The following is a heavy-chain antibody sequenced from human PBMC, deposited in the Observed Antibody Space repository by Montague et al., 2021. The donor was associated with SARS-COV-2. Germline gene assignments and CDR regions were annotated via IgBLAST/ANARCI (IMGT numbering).Heavy chain of an antibody. CDR1: GGSFSGYY. V-gene: IGHV4-34*01. CDR3: ASPTLGHCSSTSCYSDWFDP. J-gene: IGHJ5*02. Sequence: SETLSLTCAVYGGSFSGYYWSWLRQPPGKGLEWIGEINHSGSTNYNPSLKSRATISVDTSKNQFSLKLSSVTAADTAVYYFASPTLGHCSSTSCYSDWFDPWGQGTLVTVSS. D-gene: IGHD2-2*02. CDR2: INHSGST.